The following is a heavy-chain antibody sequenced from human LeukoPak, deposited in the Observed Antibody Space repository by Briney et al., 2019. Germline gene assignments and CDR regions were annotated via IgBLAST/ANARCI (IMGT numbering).Heavy chain of an antibody. CDR3: AKDCLGYCSGGRNH. CDR1: GFTFSSYA. V-gene: IGHV3-23*01. J-gene: IGHJ5*02. Sequence: GGSLRLSCAASGFTFSSYAMSWVRQAPGKGLEWVSDISGSGGSTYYADSVKGRFTISRDNYKNTLYLQMNSLRAEDTAVYYCAKDCLGYCSGGRNHWGQGTLVTVSS. D-gene: IGHD2-15*01. CDR2: ISGSGGST.